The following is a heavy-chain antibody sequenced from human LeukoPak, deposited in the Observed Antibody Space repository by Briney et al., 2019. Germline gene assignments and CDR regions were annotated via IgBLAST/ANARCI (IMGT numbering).Heavy chain of an antibody. J-gene: IGHJ4*02. Sequence: PSETLSLTCTVSGGSISSYYWSWIRQPPGKGLEWIGYIYTSGSTNYNPSLKSRVTISVDTSKNQFSLKLSSVTAADTAVYYCARHGSSGRYYNVRSRYYFDYWGQGTLVAVSS. CDR2: IYTSGST. V-gene: IGHV4-4*09. D-gene: IGHD3-10*01. CDR3: ARHGSSGRYYNVRSRYYFDY. CDR1: GGSISSYY.